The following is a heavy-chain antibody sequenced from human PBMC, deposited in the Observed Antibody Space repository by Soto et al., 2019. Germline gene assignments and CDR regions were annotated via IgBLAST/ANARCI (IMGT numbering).Heavy chain of an antibody. D-gene: IGHD3-10*01. Sequence: LCLCYTEYADENNRSGQPFSRNAQTLRKGLGWIGHIYYSGNTYYNPSLKSRVTISVDRSKNQFSLKLSSVTAADTAVYYCARGIIMVRGVLLPPNWVDSWGQGTLVTVS. CDR1: ADENNRSGQP. CDR2: IYYSGNT. J-gene: IGHJ5*01. V-gene: IGHV4-30-2*01. CDR3: ARGIIMVRGVLLPPNWVDS.